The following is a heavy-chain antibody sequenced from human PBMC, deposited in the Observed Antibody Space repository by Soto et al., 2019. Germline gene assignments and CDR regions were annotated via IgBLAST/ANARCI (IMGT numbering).Heavy chain of an antibody. CDR3: AKGDAYDFWSGHKIDY. J-gene: IGHJ4*02. CDR1: GGTFSSYA. D-gene: IGHD3-3*01. Sequence: SVKVSCKASGGTFSSYAISWVRQAPGQGLEWMGGIIPIFGTANYAQKFQGRVTITADESTSTAYMELSSLRSEDTAVYYCAKGDAYDFWSGHKIDYWGQGTLVTVSS. V-gene: IGHV1-69*13. CDR2: IIPIFGTA.